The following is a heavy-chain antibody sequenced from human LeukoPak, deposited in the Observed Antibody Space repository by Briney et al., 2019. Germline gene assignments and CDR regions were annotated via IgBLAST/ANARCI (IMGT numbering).Heavy chain of an antibody. V-gene: IGHV3-49*04. CDR2: IRSKAYGGTT. CDR3: TRDEIDARYCNSTSCYAFDY. CDR1: GLTFGDYA. Sequence: GGSLRLSCTASGLTFGDYAMSWVRQAPGKGLEWVGFIRSKAYGGTTEYAASVKGRFTISRDDSKSIAYLQMNSLKTEDTAVYYCTRDEIDARYCNSTSCYAFDYWGQGTLVTVSS. J-gene: IGHJ4*02. D-gene: IGHD2-2*01.